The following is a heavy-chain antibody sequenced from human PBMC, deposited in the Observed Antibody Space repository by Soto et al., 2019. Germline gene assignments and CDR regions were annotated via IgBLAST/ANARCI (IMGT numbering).Heavy chain of an antibody. CDR3: VKDSPIGSVFSGHDDIDS. CDR2: INPYNGNT. Sequence: ASVKVSCKASGYTFTSYGISWVRLAPGQGLEWMGWINPYNGNTKYAQKLQGRVTMTTDTSTSTAYMELRSLRSEDTAMYYCVKDSPIGSVFSGHDDIDSWGQGTPVTVSS. J-gene: IGHJ4*02. CDR1: GYTFTSYG. V-gene: IGHV1-18*01. D-gene: IGHD5-12*01.